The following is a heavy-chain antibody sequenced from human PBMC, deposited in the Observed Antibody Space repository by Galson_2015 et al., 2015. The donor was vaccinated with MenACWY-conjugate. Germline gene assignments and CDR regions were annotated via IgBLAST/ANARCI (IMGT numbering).Heavy chain of an antibody. CDR2: ISSSGNTI. D-gene: IGHD3-22*01. Sequence: SLRLSCAASGFTFSSYEMNWVRQAPGKGLEWVSYISSSGNTIYYADSVKGRFTISRDNAKNSLYLQMNNLRAEDTAVYYCARGVYDSSGYYLPWGQGTLVTVSS. V-gene: IGHV3-48*03. J-gene: IGHJ1*01. CDR3: ARGVYDSSGYYLP. CDR1: GFTFSSYE.